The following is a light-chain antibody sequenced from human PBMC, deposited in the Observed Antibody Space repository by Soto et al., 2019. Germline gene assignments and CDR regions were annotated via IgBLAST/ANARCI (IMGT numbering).Light chain of an antibody. J-gene: IGLJ1*01. CDR3: GTWDSSLSAGV. CDR2: DNN. Sequence: QSVLTQPPSVSAAPGQKFTISSSGSSSNIGNNYVSWYQQLPGTAPKLLIYDNNKRPSGIPDRFSGSKSGTSATLGITGLQTGDEADYYCGTWDSSLSAGVFGTGTKVTV. CDR1: SSNIGNNY. V-gene: IGLV1-51*01.